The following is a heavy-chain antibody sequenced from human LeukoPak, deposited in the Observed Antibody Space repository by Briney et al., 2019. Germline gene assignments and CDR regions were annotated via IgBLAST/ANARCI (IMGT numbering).Heavy chain of an antibody. CDR2: ISSRSRGI. V-gene: IGHV3-48*03. Sequence: PGGSLRLSCGASGFTFDTYEMNWVRQAPGKGLEWLASISSRSRGIYYADSVKGRFTISRDNAKNSLYLQMNSLRAEDTALYYCARDDSTVTRFDYWGQGTLVTASS. CDR1: GFTFDTYE. J-gene: IGHJ4*02. D-gene: IGHD4-17*01. CDR3: ARDDSTVTRFDY.